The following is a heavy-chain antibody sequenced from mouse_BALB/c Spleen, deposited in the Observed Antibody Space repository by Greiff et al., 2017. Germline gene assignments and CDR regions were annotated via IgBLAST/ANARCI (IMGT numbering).Heavy chain of an antibody. CDR3: ARRRAYGNYGFAY. CDR1: GYSITSDYA. V-gene: IGHV3-2*02. CDR2: ISYSGST. D-gene: IGHD2-1*01. J-gene: IGHJ3*01. Sequence: EVQLVESGPGLVKPSQSLSLTCTVTGYSITSDYAWNWIRQFPGNKLEWMGYISYSGSTSYNPSLKSRISITRDTSKNQFFLQLNSVTTEDTATYYCARRRAYGNYGFAYWGQGTLVTVSA.